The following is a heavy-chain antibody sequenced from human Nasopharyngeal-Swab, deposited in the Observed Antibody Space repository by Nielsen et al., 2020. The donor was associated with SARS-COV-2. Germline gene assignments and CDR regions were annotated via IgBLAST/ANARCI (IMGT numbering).Heavy chain of an antibody. CDR1: AGTFSSYA. Sequence: SVKVSCKASAGTFSSYAISWVRQAPGQGLEWMGGIIPIFGTANYAQKFQGRVTITADESTSTAYMELSSLRSEDTAVYYCAREERLLRRYGFDCWGQGTLVTVSS. J-gene: IGHJ4*02. CDR2: IIPIFGTA. D-gene: IGHD3-22*01. CDR3: AREERLLRRYGFDC. V-gene: IGHV1-69*13.